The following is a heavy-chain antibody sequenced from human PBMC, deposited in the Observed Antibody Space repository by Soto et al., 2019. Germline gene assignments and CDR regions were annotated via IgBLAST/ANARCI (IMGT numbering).Heavy chain of an antibody. CDR3: ARESPGYCSGGSCYGGAYFDY. D-gene: IGHD2-15*01. V-gene: IGHV1-3*01. J-gene: IGHJ4*02. CDR1: GYTFTSYA. CDR2: INAGNGNT. Sequence: GASVKVSCKASGYTFTSYAMHWVRQAPGQRLEWMGWINAGNGNTKYSQKFQGRVTITRDTSASTAYMELSSLRSEDTAVYYCARESPGYCSGGSCYGGAYFDYWGQGTLVTVSS.